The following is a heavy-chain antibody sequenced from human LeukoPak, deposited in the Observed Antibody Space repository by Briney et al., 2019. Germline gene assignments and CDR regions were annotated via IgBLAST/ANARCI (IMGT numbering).Heavy chain of an antibody. Sequence: SETLSLTCTVSGGPISSYYWSWIRQPPGKGLEWIGYIYYSGSTNYNPSLKSRVTISVDTSKNQFSLKLSSVTAADTAVYYCARESGSHDAFDIWGQGTMVTVSS. D-gene: IGHD6-25*01. J-gene: IGHJ3*02. V-gene: IGHV4-59*01. CDR1: GGPISSYY. CDR2: IYYSGST. CDR3: ARESGSHDAFDI.